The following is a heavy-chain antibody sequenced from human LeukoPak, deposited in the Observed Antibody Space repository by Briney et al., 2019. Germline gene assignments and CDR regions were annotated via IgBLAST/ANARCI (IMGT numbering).Heavy chain of an antibody. J-gene: IGHJ4*02. CDR2: INPNSGGT. Sequence: ASVKVSCKASGYTFTGYYMHWVRQAPGQGLEWMGWINPNSGGTNYAQKFQGRVTMTRDTSISTAYMEPSRLRSDDTAVYYCARVRYGSSWSSIYYFDYWGQGTLVTVSS. CDR1: GYTFTGYY. D-gene: IGHD6-13*01. CDR3: ARVRYGSSWSSIYYFDY. V-gene: IGHV1-2*02.